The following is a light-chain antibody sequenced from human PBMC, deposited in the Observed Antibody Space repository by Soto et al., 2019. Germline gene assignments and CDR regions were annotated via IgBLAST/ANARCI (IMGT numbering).Light chain of an antibody. Sequence: QSVLTQPPSVSGAPGQRVTISCTGSSSNIGAGYDVHWYQQLPGTAPKLLIYGNSNRPSGVPDRFSGSKSGTSASLAITGLQAEDDADYYCQSYDSSPSVVFGGGTQLTVL. V-gene: IGLV1-40*01. CDR1: SSNIGAGYD. CDR2: GNS. CDR3: QSYDSSPSVV. J-gene: IGLJ2*01.